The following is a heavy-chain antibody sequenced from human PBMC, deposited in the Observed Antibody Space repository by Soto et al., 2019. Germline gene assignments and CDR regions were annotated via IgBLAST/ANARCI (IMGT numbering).Heavy chain of an antibody. J-gene: IGHJ6*02. CDR1: GFTFSSYS. V-gene: IGHV3-21*01. CDR3: GGGSEPEYCSGGSCYLYEVYYYYYGMDV. Sequence: PGGSLRLSCAASGFTFSSYSMNWVRQAPGKGLEWVSSISSSSSYIYYADSVKGRFTISRDNAKNSLYLQMNSLRAEDTAVYYCGGGSEPEYCSGGSCYLYEVYYYYYGMDVWGQGTTVPVSS. CDR2: ISSSSSYI. D-gene: IGHD2-15*01.